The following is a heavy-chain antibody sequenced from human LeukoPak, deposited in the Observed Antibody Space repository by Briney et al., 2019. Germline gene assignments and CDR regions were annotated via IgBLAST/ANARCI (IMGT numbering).Heavy chain of an antibody. V-gene: IGHV1-2*02. Sequence: ASVKVSCKTSGYTFTGYYMHWVRQAPGQGLEWMGWINPNSGGTNYAQKFQGRVTMTRDTSISTAYMELSRLRSDDTAVYYCAIPPYSSSYYYYYMDVWGKGTTVTVSS. J-gene: IGHJ6*03. CDR3: AIPPYSSSYYYYYMDV. CDR2: INPNSGGT. D-gene: IGHD6-6*01. CDR1: GYTFTGYY.